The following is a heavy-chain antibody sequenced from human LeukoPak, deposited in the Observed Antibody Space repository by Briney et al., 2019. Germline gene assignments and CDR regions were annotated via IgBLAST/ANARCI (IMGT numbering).Heavy chain of an antibody. CDR2: IKQDGSEK. CDR1: GFTFSSYW. V-gene: IGHV3-7*01. J-gene: IGHJ4*02. CDR3: ATDYGGNSGDY. D-gene: IGHD4-23*01. Sequence: GGSLRLSCAASGFTFSSYWMTWLRQAPGKGLEWVANIKQDGSEKYYVDSVKGRFTISRDNAKNSLYLQMNSLRAEDTAVYYCATDYGGNSGDYWGQGALVAVSA.